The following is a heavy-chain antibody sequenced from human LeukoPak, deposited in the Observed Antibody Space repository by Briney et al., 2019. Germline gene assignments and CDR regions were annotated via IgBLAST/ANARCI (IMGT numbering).Heavy chain of an antibody. J-gene: IGHJ3*02. D-gene: IGHD3-10*01. Sequence: GESLKISSKGSGYSFTSYWISWVRQMPGKGLEWMGRIDPSDSYTNYSPSFQGHVTISADKSISTAYLQWSSLKASDTAMYYCARPSLTMVRGAMGAFDIWGQGTMITVSS. CDR1: GYSFTSYW. V-gene: IGHV5-10-1*01. CDR3: ARPSLTMVRGAMGAFDI. CDR2: IDPSDSYT.